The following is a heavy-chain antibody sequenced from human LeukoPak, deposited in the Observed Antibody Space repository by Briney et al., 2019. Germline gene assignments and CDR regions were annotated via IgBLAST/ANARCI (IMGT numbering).Heavy chain of an antibody. CDR3: ARSFTPYQPLDVFDY. J-gene: IGHJ4*02. Sequence: GGSLRLSCAASGFTFSSYSMNWVRQAPGKGLEWVSSISSSSSYIYYADSVKGRFTISRDNAKNSLYLQMNSLRVEDTAVYYCARSFTPYQPLDVFDYWGQGTLVTVSP. D-gene: IGHD2-2*01. CDR2: ISSSSSYI. V-gene: IGHV3-21*01. CDR1: GFTFSSYS.